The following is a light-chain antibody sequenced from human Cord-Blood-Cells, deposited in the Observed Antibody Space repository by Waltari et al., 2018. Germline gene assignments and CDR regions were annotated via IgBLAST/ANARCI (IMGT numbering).Light chain of an antibody. J-gene: IGLJ3*02. Sequence: NFMLTQPHSVSESPGKTVTISCTGSSASIASNYAPWYQQRPGSAPTTVIYEDNQRPSGVPDRFSGSIDSSSNSASLTISGLKTEDEADYYCQSYDSSNWVFGGGTKLTVL. CDR3: QSYDSSNWV. CDR1: SASIASNY. CDR2: EDN. V-gene: IGLV6-57*02.